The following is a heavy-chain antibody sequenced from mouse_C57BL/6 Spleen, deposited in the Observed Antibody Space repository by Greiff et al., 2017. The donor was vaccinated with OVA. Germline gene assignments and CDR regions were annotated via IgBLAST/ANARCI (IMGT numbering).Heavy chain of an antibody. CDR2: IDPSDSYT. CDR3: ARWDYDEGFAY. Sequence: QVQLKQPGAEFVMPGASVKLSCKASGYTFTSYWMHWVKQRPGQGLEWIGEIDPSDSYTNYNQKFKGKSTLTVDKSSSTAYMQLSSLTSEDSAVYYCARWDYDEGFAYWGQGTLVTVSA. CDR1: GYTFTSYW. V-gene: IGHV1-69*01. D-gene: IGHD2-4*01. J-gene: IGHJ3*01.